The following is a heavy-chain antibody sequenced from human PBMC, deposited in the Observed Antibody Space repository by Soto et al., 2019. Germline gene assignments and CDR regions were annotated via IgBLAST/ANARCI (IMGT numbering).Heavy chain of an antibody. J-gene: IGHJ2*01. Sequence: KGLEWAAVIWYDGSNKYCADSVKGRFTISRDNSKNTLYLQMNSLRAEDTAVYFFFQAEDGIRDVRSVSAFLLNRSSDL. V-gene: IGHV3-33*01. CDR3: FQAEDGIRDVRSVSAFLLNRSSDL. D-gene: IGHD3-10*02. CDR2: IWYDGSNK.